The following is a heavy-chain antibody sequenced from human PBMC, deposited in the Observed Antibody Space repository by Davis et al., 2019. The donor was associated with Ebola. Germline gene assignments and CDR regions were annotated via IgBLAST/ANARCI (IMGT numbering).Heavy chain of an antibody. CDR3: ARAAGGWELDYFDY. Sequence: PGGSLRLSCAASGFTFSSYAMHWVRQAPGKGLEWVAVISYDGSNKYYADSVKGRFTISRDNSKNTLYLQMNSLRAEDTAVYYCARAAGGWELDYFDYWGQGTLVTVSS. CDR2: ISYDGSNK. J-gene: IGHJ4*02. D-gene: IGHD1-26*01. V-gene: IGHV3-30-3*01. CDR1: GFTFSSYA.